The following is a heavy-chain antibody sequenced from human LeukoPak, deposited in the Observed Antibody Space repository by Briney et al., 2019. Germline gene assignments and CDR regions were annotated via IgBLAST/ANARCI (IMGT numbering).Heavy chain of an antibody. Sequence: ASVKVSCKASGYTSSDYYMHWVRQAPGQGLEWMGWINPNSGGTNYAQKLQGRVTMTRDTSTSTVYMELSSLRSEDTAVYYCARGGGTRRFLEWLSMFDPWGQGTLVTVSS. CDR3: ARGGGTRRFLEWLSMFDP. CDR1: GYTSSDYY. V-gene: IGHV1-2*02. CDR2: INPNSGGT. J-gene: IGHJ5*02. D-gene: IGHD3-3*01.